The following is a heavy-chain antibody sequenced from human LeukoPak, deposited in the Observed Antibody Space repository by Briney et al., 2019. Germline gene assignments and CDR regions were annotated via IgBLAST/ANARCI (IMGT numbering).Heavy chain of an antibody. Sequence: ASVKVSCKASGYIFTDYYLHWVRQAPGHGLEWTGWINPKTGVTKYAQNFQGRVTMTRDTSISTAYMEVSRLRSDDTAVFYCARDLAMYSPDLDYWGQGTLVTVSS. CDR2: INPKTGVT. CDR1: GYIFTDYY. J-gene: IGHJ4*02. V-gene: IGHV1-2*02. CDR3: ARDLAMYSPDLDY. D-gene: IGHD1-26*01.